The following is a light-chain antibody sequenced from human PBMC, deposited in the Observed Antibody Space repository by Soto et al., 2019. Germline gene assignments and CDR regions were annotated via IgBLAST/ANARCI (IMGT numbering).Light chain of an antibody. CDR3: PQFNSYPQT. V-gene: IGKV1-13*02. Sequence: AIQLTQSPSSLSASVGDRVTITCRASQGISSALAWYQQKPGKAPKLLIYDASSLASGVPSRFSGSGSATDFTLTIISLQPEDFATYYCPQFNSYPQTFGPGTKVDIK. CDR1: QGISSA. CDR2: DAS. J-gene: IGKJ3*01.